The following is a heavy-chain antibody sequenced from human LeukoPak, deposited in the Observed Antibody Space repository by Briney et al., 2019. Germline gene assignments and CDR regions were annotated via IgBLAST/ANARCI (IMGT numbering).Heavy chain of an antibody. CDR1: GFTFGDYA. V-gene: IGHV3-49*03. Sequence: GGSLRLSYTASGFTFGDYAMSWFRQAPGRGLEWVGFIRSKAYGGTTEYAASVKGRFTISRDDSKSIAYLQMNSLKTEDTAVYYCTRGGLGYCSGGSCYSGDDAFDIWGQGTMVTVSS. J-gene: IGHJ3*02. D-gene: IGHD2-15*01. CDR2: IRSKAYGGTT. CDR3: TRGGLGYCSGGSCYSGDDAFDI.